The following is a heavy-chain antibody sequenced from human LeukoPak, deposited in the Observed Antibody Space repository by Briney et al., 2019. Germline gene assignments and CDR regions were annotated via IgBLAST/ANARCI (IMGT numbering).Heavy chain of an antibody. CDR1: GYTFTGNY. CDR2: INPSRGGT. V-gene: IGHV1-2*02. CDR3: AREAKKNNGY. Sequence: DSVKVSCKASGYTFTGNYMHWVRQAPGQGLEWMGWINPSRGGTNYAQKFQGRVTMTWDTSISTAYMEPSGLRSDDTAVYYCAREAKKNNGYWGQGTLVTVSS. D-gene: IGHD2-8*01. J-gene: IGHJ4*02.